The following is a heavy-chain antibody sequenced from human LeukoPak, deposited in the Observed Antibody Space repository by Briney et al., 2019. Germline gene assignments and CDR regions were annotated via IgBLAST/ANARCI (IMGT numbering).Heavy chain of an antibody. V-gene: IGHV3-66*01. CDR2: IYGSGST. CDR3: ARGYCGGDCPRDDDAFDI. Sequence: PGGSLRLSCAASGLTVSRNYMSWVRQAPGKGLEWVSAIYGSGSTYYADSVKGRFTISRDNSKNTLYLQMNSLRAEDTAVYYCARGYCGGDCPRDDDAFDIWGQGTTVTVSS. J-gene: IGHJ3*02. D-gene: IGHD2-21*02. CDR1: GLTVSRNY.